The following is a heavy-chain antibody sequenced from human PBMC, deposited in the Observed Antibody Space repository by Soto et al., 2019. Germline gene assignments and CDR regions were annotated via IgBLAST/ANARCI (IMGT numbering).Heavy chain of an antibody. Sequence: EVQLVQSGAEVKKPGESLKISCKGSGYSFTSYWIGWVRQMPGKGLEWMGIIYPGDSDTRYSPSFQGQVTISADKSISPAYLHWSSLKASDTAMYYCARHKMVRGVIIIANWFDPWGQGTLVTVSS. CDR1: GYSFTSYW. CDR2: IYPGDSDT. V-gene: IGHV5-51*01. D-gene: IGHD3-10*01. CDR3: ARHKMVRGVIIIANWFDP. J-gene: IGHJ5*02.